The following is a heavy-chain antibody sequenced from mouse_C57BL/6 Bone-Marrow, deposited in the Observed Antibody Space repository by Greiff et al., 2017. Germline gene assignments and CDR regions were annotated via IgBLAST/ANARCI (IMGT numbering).Heavy chain of an antibody. J-gene: IGHJ3*01. CDR1: GYAFSSSW. V-gene: IGHV1-82*01. Sequence: QVQLKQSGPELVKPGASVKISCKASGYAFSSSWMHWVKQRPGQGLEWIGRIYPGDGDTNYNGKFKGKATLTADKSSSTAYMQLSSLTSEDSAVYSCASPDGYYGFAYWGQGTLVTVSA. D-gene: IGHD2-3*01. CDR2: IYPGDGDT. CDR3: ASPDGYYGFAY.